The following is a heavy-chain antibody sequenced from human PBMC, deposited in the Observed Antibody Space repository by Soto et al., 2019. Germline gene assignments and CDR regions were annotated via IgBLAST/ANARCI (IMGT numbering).Heavy chain of an antibody. J-gene: IGHJ4*02. D-gene: IGHD6-19*01. CDR2: NGTAGDT. CDR3: ARDGIYSSLDY. CDR1: GFTFSSYD. V-gene: IGHV3-13*01. Sequence: HPGGSLRLSCAASGFTFSSYDMHWVRQATGKGLEWVSANGTAGDTYYPGSVKGRFTISRENAKNSLYLQMNSLRAGDTAVYYCARDGIYSSLDYWGQGTLVTVSS.